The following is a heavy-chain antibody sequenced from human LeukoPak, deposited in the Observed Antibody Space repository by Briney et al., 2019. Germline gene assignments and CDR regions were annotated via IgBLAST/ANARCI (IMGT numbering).Heavy chain of an antibody. V-gene: IGHV1-69*04. J-gene: IGHJ4*02. D-gene: IGHD1-26*01. Sequence: AAKVSCKASGGSSISNATSWGRHAPGGRGVWRVRIIPICGIANYAQNFQGRGTITPDKSTSTAYMELSSLRSEDTAVYYCASGVGATPSLFDYWGQGTLGTVSS. CDR3: ASGVGATPSLFDY. CDR1: GGSSISNA. CDR2: IIPICGIA.